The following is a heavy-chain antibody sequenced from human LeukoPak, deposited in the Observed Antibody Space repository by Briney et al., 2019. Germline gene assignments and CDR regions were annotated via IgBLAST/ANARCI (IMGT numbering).Heavy chain of an antibody. CDR2: ISGSGGST. CDR3: AKEGGETQQWLVSFDY. V-gene: IGHV3-23*01. J-gene: IGHJ4*02. D-gene: IGHD6-19*01. CDR1: GFTFSSYA. Sequence: AGGSLRLSCAASGFTFSSYAMSWVRQAPGKGLEWVSAISGSGGSTYYADSVKGRFTISGDNSKNTLYLQMNSLRAEDTAVYYCAKEGGETQQWLVSFDYWGQGTLVTVSS.